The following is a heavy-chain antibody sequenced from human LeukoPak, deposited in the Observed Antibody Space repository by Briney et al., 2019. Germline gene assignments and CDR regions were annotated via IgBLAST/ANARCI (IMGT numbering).Heavy chain of an antibody. CDR1: GFTFSSYA. CDR2: IWNDGSNK. D-gene: IGHD5-12*01. Sequence: GGSLRLSCATSGFTFSSYAMSWVRQAPGKGLEWVAVIWNDGSNKYYADSVKGRFTISRDNSKNTLYLQMNSLRAEDTALYYCARDYQVVALWLRLQEEFYYYYGMDVWGQGTTVTVSS. V-gene: IGHV3-33*08. CDR3: ARDYQVVALWLRLQEEFYYYYGMDV. J-gene: IGHJ6*02.